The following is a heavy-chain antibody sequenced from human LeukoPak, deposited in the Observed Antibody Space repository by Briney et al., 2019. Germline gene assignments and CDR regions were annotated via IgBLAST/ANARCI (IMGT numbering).Heavy chain of an antibody. CDR3: ARSPTSDVGY. V-gene: IGHV3-23*01. D-gene: IGHD4-11*01. Sequence: AGGSLRLSCAASGLSFSSFAMSWVRQGPARGLEWVSSIRGNGETFYADSVKGRFTLSSDSSRNTVYFQLNNLRVEDTAIYYCARSPTSDVGYWGRGTLVTVSS. CDR2: IRGNGET. CDR1: GLSFSSFA. J-gene: IGHJ4*02.